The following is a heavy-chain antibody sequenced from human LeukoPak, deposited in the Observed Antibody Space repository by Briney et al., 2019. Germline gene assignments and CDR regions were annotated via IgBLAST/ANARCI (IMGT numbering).Heavy chain of an antibody. CDR1: GFTFNSYD. CDR2: SRGSGCGT. V-gene: IGHV3-23*01. D-gene: IGHD6-19*01. J-gene: IGHJ4*02. CDR3: AKAGIGVVCYFDY. Sequence: GGSLRLSCAASGFTFNSYDMSWVRQAPGKGLEWVSCSRGSGCGTYYADSVKGQFTISRDNSKSTLYLQMNSLRDEDTALYYCAKAGIGVVCYFDYWGQGTLVTVSS.